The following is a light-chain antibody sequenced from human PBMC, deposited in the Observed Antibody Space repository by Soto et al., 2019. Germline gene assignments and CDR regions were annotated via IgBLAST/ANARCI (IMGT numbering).Light chain of an antibody. CDR2: DAY. Sequence: DIQMTQSPSILSASVGGRFTITCRASQSIRSWLAWYQQKPGKAPKLLIYDAYSLESGVPSRFSGRRSGTEFTLTIAGLQPEDFATYYCQQYESYSPLTFGGGTTGDIK. J-gene: IGKJ4*01. CDR1: QSIRSW. V-gene: IGKV1-5*01. CDR3: QQYESYSPLT.